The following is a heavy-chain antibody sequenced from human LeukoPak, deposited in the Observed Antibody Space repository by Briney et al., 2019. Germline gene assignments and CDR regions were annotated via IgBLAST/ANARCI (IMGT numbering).Heavy chain of an antibody. J-gene: IGHJ4*02. CDR2: IIPIFGTA. CDR3: ASVYCSSTSCPHDY. Sequence: SVKVSCKASGGTFSSYAISWVRQAPGQGLEWMGGIIPIFGTANYAQKFQGRVTITTDESTSTAYMELSSLRSEDTAVYYCASVYCSSTSCPHDYWRQGTLVTVSS. CDR1: GGTFSSYA. D-gene: IGHD2-2*01. V-gene: IGHV1-69*05.